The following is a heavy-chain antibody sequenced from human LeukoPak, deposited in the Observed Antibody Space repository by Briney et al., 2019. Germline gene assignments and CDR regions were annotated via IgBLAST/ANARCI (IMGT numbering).Heavy chain of an antibody. V-gene: IGHV4-59*08. Sequence: PSETLSLTCTVSGGSISSYYWSWIRQPPGKGLEWIGYIYYSGSTNYNPSLKSRVTISVDTSKNQFSLKLSSVTAADTAVYYCASSGFAVATTGGNYFDYWGQGTLVTVSS. CDR2: IYYSGST. J-gene: IGHJ4*02. CDR1: GGSISSYY. D-gene: IGHD5-24*01. CDR3: ASSGFAVATTGGNYFDY.